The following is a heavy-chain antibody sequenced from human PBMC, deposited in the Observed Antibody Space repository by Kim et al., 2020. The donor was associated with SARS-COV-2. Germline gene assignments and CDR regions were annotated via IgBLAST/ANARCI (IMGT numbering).Heavy chain of an antibody. CDR3: ARVSSSDYYYYYYGMDV. V-gene: IGHV1-69*01. D-gene: IGHD6-13*01. J-gene: IGHJ6*02. Sequence: FQGRVTITADESTSTAYMELSSLRSEDTAVYYCARVSSSDYYYYYYGMDVWGQGTTVTVSS.